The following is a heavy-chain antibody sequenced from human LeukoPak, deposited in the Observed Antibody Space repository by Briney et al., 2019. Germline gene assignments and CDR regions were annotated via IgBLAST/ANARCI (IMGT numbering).Heavy chain of an antibody. D-gene: IGHD3-22*01. J-gene: IGHJ6*02. V-gene: IGHV1-46*01. CDR1: GYTFTSYY. CDR3: ARVRGYYDSSGYHYYYYGMDV. CDR2: INPSVGIT. Sequence: ASLKVSSTASGYTFTSYYMHSVPQAPGQGLEWMGIINPSVGITSYAQKFQCRVTMTRDTSTSTVYMELSSLRSEDTAVYYCARVRGYYDSSGYHYYYYGMDVWGQGTTVTVSS.